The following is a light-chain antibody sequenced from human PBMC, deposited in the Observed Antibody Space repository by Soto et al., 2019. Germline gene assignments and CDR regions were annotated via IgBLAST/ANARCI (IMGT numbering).Light chain of an antibody. Sequence: QSVLTQPASVSGSPGQSITISCTGTSSDVAGYNHVSWYQQHPGKAPKLMIYEGSKRPSGVSNRFSGSKSGNTASLTISGLQAEDEADYYCCSYAGSSTYVFGSGTKVTVL. CDR2: EGS. J-gene: IGLJ1*01. CDR3: CSYAGSSTYV. V-gene: IGLV2-23*01. CDR1: SSDVAGYNH.